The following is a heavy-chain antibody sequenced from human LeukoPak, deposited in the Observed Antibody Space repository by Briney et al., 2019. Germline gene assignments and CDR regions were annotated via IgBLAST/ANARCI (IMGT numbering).Heavy chain of an antibody. D-gene: IGHD3-22*01. Sequence: GRSLRLSCAASGFTFDDYAMHWVRQAPGKGLEWVSGISWSSGGVGYADSVKGRFTISRDNAKNSLYLQMNSLRAEDTAVYYCARCEDDSSGFLFDYWGQGTLVTVSS. CDR3: ARCEDDSSGFLFDY. CDR2: ISWSSGGV. V-gene: IGHV3-9*01. J-gene: IGHJ4*02. CDR1: GFTFDDYA.